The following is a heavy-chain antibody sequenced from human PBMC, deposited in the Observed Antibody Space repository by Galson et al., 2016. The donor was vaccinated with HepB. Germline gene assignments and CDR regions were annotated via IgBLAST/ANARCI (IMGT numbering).Heavy chain of an antibody. V-gene: IGHV3-21*01. CDR2: ITSSSSYI. J-gene: IGHJ3*01. D-gene: IGHD3-16*02. CDR3: AKDRGDYIWGTYRYTLDAFDV. CDR1: GFTFNTYN. Sequence: SLRLSCAASGFTFNTYNMNWVRQTPGKGLELVSSITSSSSYIYYTDSVKGRFTISRDNAKNSLYLQMNSLRAEDTVIYYCAKDRGDYIWGTYRYTLDAFDVWGQGTVVAVSS.